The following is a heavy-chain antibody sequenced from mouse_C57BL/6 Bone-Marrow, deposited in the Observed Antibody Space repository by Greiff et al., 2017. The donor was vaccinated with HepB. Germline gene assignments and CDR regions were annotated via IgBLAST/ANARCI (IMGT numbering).Heavy chain of an antibody. V-gene: IGHV2-2*01. CDR2: IWSGGST. Sequence: VPLQESGPGLVQPSQRLSIPCPVSGFSLTSYGVPWVRQSPGKGLEWLGVIWSGGSTDYNAAFISRLSISKDNSKSQVFFKMNSLQADDTAIYYCARNYYGSSYERDYAMDYWGQGTSVTVSS. D-gene: IGHD1-1*01. CDR1: GFSLTSYG. J-gene: IGHJ4*01. CDR3: ARNYYGSSYERDYAMDY.